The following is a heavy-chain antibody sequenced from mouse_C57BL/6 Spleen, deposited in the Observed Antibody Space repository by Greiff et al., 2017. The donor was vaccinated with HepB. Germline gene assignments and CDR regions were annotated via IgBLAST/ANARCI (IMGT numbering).Heavy chain of an antibody. CDR1: GYAFTNYL. D-gene: IGHD3-1*01. CDR2: INPGSGGT. J-gene: IGHJ4*01. Sequence: QVQLKQSGAELVRPGSSVKVSCKASGYAFTNYLIEWVKQRPGQGLEWIGVINPGSGGTNYNEKFKDKASLTAEKSSSTAYMQLSSLTSEDSAVYFCARALFRGAMDYWGQGTSVTVSS. CDR3: ARALFRGAMDY. V-gene: IGHV1-54*01.